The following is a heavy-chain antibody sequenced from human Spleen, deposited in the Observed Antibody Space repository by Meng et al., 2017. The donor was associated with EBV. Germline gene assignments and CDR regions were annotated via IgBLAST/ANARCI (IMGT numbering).Heavy chain of an antibody. CDR3: AKVDGDNWFDP. J-gene: IGHJ5*02. D-gene: IGHD4-17*01. Sequence: GPLQESGPGLVSPSQTLSPTFAVSGASVSSGGDYWTWIRQPPGKGLEWIGYIYTSGSTQYNPSLNSRVTISRDRSKNQFSLKLNSVTAADTAVYYCAKVDGDNWFDPWGQGVLVTVSS. V-gene: IGHV4-30-4*01. CDR1: GASVSSGGDY. CDR2: IYTSGST.